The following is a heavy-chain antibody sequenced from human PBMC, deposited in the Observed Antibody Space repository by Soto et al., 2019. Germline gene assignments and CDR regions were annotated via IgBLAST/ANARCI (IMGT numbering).Heavy chain of an antibody. CDR1: GGSISSYF. Sequence: PSETLSLTCTVSGGSISSYFWGWIRQPPGKGLEWIGSISYSGSTYYNPSLKSRVTISVDTSKNQFSLKLSSVTAADTAVYYCARHADLYYFDYWGQGTLVTVSS. CDR3: ARHADLYYFDY. CDR2: ISYSGST. J-gene: IGHJ4*02. V-gene: IGHV4-39*01.